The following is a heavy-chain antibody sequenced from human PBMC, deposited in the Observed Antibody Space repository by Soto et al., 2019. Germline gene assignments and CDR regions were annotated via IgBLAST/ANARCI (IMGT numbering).Heavy chain of an antibody. CDR3: ASDGAVTVTTSYFDY. CDR1: GGTFSRNA. V-gene: IGHV1-69*12. Sequence: QVQLVQSGAEVKKPGSSVKVSCKASGGTFSRNAINWVRQAPGQGLEWMGGIIPRVGTINYAKNFQGRVTITADEPTNTANMELSSLRSEDTAVYYCASDGAVTVTTSYFDYWGQGTLVSVSS. CDR2: IIPRVGTI. J-gene: IGHJ4*02. D-gene: IGHD4-17*01.